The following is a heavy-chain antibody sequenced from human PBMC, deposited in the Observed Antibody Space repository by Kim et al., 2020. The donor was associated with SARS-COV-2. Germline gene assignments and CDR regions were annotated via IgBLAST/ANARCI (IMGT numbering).Heavy chain of an antibody. D-gene: IGHD3-22*01. CDR1: GFTVTSNY. Sequence: GGSLRPSCAASGFTVTSNYMSWVRQAPGKGLEWVSLIYSGGSTYYADAAKGRFTISRHNSKNTLDLQMNTLRAEDTALYYCARVAYYYDSSGRAHDYFDYWGQGTLVTVSS. V-gene: IGHV3-53*04. CDR3: ARVAYYYDSSGRAHDYFDY. CDR2: IYSGGST. J-gene: IGHJ4*02.